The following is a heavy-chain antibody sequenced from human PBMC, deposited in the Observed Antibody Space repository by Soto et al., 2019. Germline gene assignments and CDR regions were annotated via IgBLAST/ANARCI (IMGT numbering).Heavy chain of an antibody. CDR1: GDSFISNW. CDR2: IDPADSSA. J-gene: IGHJ4*02. D-gene: IGHD1-7*01. Sequence: PGESLKISFSVSGDSFISNWITWVRQVPGKGLEWMGRIDPADSSANYSPSFRGHVTFSVDKSISTVYLDWGSLKPSDTAIYYCARHRNWNLGHWGPGTLVTVSS. V-gene: IGHV5-10-1*01. CDR3: ARHRNWNLGH.